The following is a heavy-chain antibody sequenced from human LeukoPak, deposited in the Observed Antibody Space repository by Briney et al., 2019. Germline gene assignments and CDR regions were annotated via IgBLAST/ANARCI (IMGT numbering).Heavy chain of an antibody. CDR2: ISGSGGST. V-gene: IGHV3-23*01. CDR1: GFTFSSYA. Sequence: GGSLRLSCAASGFTFSSYAMSWVRQAPGKGLEWVSAISGSGGSTYYADSVKGRFTISRDNSKNTLYLQMNSLRAEDTAVYYCAKGETYYDFWSGYYTEYYFDYWGQGTLVTVPS. D-gene: IGHD3-3*01. CDR3: AKGETYYDFWSGYYTEYYFDY. J-gene: IGHJ4*02.